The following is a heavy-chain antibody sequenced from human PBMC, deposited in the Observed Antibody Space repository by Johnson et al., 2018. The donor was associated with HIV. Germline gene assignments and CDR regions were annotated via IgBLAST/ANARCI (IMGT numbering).Heavy chain of an antibody. J-gene: IGHJ3*02. D-gene: IGHD3-10*01. CDR1: QFTFSSYY. CDR3: ANLPQPFHYYDSGRPNTFDI. V-gene: IGHV3-25*03. CDR2: VNPNGGST. Sequence: VQLVESGGGLAQPAWSPRLSCAASQFTFSSYYMNCVRQAPGNGLELVGQVNPNGGSTYLIDSGKDRFNISRDNAKTSVYLQMNSLRIEDTAVYYCANLPQPFHYYDSGRPNTFDIWGQGTMVTVSS.